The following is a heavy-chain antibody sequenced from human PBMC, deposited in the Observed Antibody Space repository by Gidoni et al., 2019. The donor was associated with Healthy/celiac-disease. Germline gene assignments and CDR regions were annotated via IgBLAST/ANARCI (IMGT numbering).Heavy chain of an antibody. CDR1: GLPSSDYY. D-gene: IGHD6-13*01. J-gene: IGHJ4*02. CDR2: ISSIGSTI. V-gene: IGHV3-11*01. CDR3: AATGGLEIAAPEEKAREPPGNY. Sequence: QVQLVESGGGLVKPGGSLRLSCAASGLPSSDYYMSWRSQAPGKGLEWVSYISSIGSTISYADSVKGRFTISRDNAKNSLYLQMNSLRAEDTAVYYCAATGGLEIAAPEEKAREPPGNYWGQGTLVTVSS.